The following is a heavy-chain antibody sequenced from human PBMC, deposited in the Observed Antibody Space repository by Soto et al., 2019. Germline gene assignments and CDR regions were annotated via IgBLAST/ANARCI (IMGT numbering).Heavy chain of an antibody. J-gene: IGHJ4*02. CDR2: IYYSGNA. Sequence: QVQLQESGPGLVKPSETLSLTCTVSGGSISSGDDYWGWIRQPPGKGLEWIGYIYYSGNAYYNPSLKNRVTMSVDTSNNEFSLNLRSVTAADTAVYYCARAVGDGYSYGWGHYFDDWGQGTLVTVSS. D-gene: IGHD5-18*01. CDR3: ARAVGDGYSYGWGHYFDD. CDR1: GGSISSGDDY. V-gene: IGHV4-30-4*01.